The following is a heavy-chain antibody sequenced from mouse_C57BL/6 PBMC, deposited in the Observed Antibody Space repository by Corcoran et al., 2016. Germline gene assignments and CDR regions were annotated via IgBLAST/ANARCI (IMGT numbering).Heavy chain of an antibody. J-gene: IGHJ2*01. CDR2: IFPGSGST. D-gene: IGHD1-1*01. V-gene: IGHV1-75*01. CDR1: GYTFTDYY. Sequence: QVQLQQSGPELVKPGASVKISCKASGYTFTDYYINWVKQRPGQGLEWIGWIFPGSGSTYYNEKFKGKATLTVDKSSSTAYMLLSSLTSEDSAVYFCARVYGSSYRYYFDYWGQGTTLTVSS. CDR3: ARVYGSSYRYYFDY.